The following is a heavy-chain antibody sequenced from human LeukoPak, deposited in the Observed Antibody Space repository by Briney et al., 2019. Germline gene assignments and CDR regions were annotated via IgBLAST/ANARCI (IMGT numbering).Heavy chain of an antibody. J-gene: IGHJ3*01. CDR1: GFTFSSYW. Sequence: GGSLRLSCAASGFTFSSYWMSWVRQAPGKGLECVANIKEDGSEEYYVDSVKGRFSISRDNAKNSLYLQMNSLRAEDTAVYYCASDWLAGNPYHAFDLWGKGTMVTVSS. CDR2: IKEDGSEE. V-gene: IGHV3-7*01. D-gene: IGHD3-22*01. CDR3: ASDWLAGNPYHAFDL.